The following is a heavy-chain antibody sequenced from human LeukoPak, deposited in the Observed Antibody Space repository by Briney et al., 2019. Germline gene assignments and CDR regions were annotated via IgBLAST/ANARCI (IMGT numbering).Heavy chain of an antibody. CDR1: GYTFTGYY. Sequence: ASVKVSCKASGYTFTGYYMHWVRQAPGQGLEWMGWINPNSGGTNYAQKFQGRVTMTRDTSIGTAYMELSRLRSDDTAVYYCATYYYDSSGYYYQFDPWGQGTLVTVSS. CDR3: ATYYYDSSGYYYQFDP. J-gene: IGHJ5*02. CDR2: INPNSGGT. D-gene: IGHD3-22*01. V-gene: IGHV1-2*02.